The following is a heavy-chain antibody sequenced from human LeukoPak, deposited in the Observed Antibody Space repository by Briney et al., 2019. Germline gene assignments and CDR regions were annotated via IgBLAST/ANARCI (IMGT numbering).Heavy chain of an antibody. D-gene: IGHD2-8*01. Sequence: GSLRLSCAASGFTFSSYSMNWVRQAPGKGLEWVSSISSSSSYIYYADSVNGRFTISRDNAKNSLYLQMNSLRAEDTAVYYCASLMAVEGIDYWGQGTLVTVSS. J-gene: IGHJ4*02. V-gene: IGHV3-21*01. CDR3: ASLMAVEGIDY. CDR1: GFTFSSYS. CDR2: ISSSSSYI.